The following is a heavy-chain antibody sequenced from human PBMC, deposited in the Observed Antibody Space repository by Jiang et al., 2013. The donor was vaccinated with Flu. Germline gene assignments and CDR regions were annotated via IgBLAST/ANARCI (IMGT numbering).Heavy chain of an antibody. V-gene: IGHV3-21*01. CDR3: ASRADYYDSSGYYRDWYFDL. CDR2: ISSSSSYI. CDR1: GFTFSSYS. Sequence: QLVESGGGLVKPGGSLRLSCAASGFTFSSYSMNWVRQAPGKGLEWVSSISSSSSYIYYADSVKGRFTISRDNAKNSLYLQMNSLRAEDTAVYYCASRADYYDSSGYYRDWYFDLWGRGTLVTVSS. D-gene: IGHD3-22*01. J-gene: IGHJ2*01.